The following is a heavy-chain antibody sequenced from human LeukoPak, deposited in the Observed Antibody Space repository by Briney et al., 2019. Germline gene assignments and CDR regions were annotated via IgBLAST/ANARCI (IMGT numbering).Heavy chain of an antibody. CDR3: ARHRFYGGTIFFAP. CDR1: GYIYTCYA. Sequence: ASVKVSCKASGYIYTCYAMHWVGPAPGQRLEWMGLINAGNGNTKYSQKFQGRVTITKDTSANTAYMELRSLRSEATAVYYCARHRFYGGTIFFAPWGKGTLVTVSS. V-gene: IGHV1-3*01. D-gene: IGHD3-9*01. J-gene: IGHJ5*02. CDR2: INAGNGNT.